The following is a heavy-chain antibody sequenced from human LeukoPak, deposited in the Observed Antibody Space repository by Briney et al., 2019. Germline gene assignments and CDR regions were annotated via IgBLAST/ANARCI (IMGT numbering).Heavy chain of an antibody. J-gene: IGHJ4*02. CDR2: FDPEDGET. D-gene: IGHD4-17*01. CDR3: ATPSLYGDYPTPLTH. Sequence: ASVKVSCKVSGYTLTELSMHWVRQAPGKGLEWMGGFDPEDGETIYAQKFQGGVTMTEDTSTDTAYMELSSLRSEDTAVYYCATPSLYGDYPTPLTHWGQGTLVTVSS. CDR1: GYTLTELS. V-gene: IGHV1-24*01.